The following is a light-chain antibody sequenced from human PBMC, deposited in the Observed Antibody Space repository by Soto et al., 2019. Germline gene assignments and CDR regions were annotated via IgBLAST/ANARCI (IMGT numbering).Light chain of an antibody. Sequence: DIQMTQSPSSVSASVGDRVTITCRASQGISKWLAWYQQKPGKVPNLLIYDASSLQSGVPSRFSGSGSGTDFTLTISSLQPEDFATYYCQQASSFPITFGPGTKVEIK. CDR3: QQASSFPIT. CDR2: DAS. CDR1: QGISKW. V-gene: IGKV1-12*01. J-gene: IGKJ3*01.